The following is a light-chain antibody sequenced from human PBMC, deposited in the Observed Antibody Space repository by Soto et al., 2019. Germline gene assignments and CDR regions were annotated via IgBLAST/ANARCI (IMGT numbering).Light chain of an antibody. CDR3: QQYNSWPLT. Sequence: ELEITRSPATPSVSPGERATLSCRSSQSVGSDLAWYQQKSGQAPRLVIYDMFTRATGVPTRISGSGSRTEFTLTITSLQSEDFAVYSCQQYNSWPLTFGGGTKVDIQ. CDR2: DMF. V-gene: IGKV3D-15*01. J-gene: IGKJ4*01. CDR1: QSVGSD.